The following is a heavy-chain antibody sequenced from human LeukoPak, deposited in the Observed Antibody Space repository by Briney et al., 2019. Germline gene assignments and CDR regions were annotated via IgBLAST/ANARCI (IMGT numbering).Heavy chain of an antibody. J-gene: IGHJ4*02. Sequence: GGSLRLSCAASGFTFSSYAMSWVRQAPGKGLEWVSAISGNGGSTYYADSVKGRFTISRDNSKNTLYLQMNSLRAEDTAVYYCAKGLGWELLGGDYWGQGTLVTVSS. V-gene: IGHV3-23*01. CDR2: ISGNGGST. CDR3: AKGLGWELLGGDY. D-gene: IGHD1-26*01. CDR1: GFTFSSYA.